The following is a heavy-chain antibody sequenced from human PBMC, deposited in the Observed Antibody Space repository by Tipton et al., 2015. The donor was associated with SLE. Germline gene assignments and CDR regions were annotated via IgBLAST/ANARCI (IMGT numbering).Heavy chain of an antibody. J-gene: IGHJ6*03. D-gene: IGHD2-15*01. CDR2: INISGALI. CDR3: PKEKDSLVHQVDV. CDR1: GFRVSGYT. Sequence: VQLVQSGGGLGKPGGALRLSCVASGFRVSGYTMDWVRQAPGKGLEWVSTINISGALISYTDSVRGRFTISKDTAKNSLYLEMNSLRAEATADDYCPKEKDSLVHQVDVWGKGTTVTV. V-gene: IGHV3-21*01.